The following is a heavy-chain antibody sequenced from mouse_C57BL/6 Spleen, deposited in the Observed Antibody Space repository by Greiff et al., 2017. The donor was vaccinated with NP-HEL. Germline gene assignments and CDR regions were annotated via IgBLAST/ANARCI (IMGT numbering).Heavy chain of an antibody. V-gene: IGHV5-4*01. CDR2: ISDGGSYT. CDR3: AGRHRYDGAYYFDY. CDR1: GFTFSSYA. J-gene: IGHJ2*01. D-gene: IGHD2-12*01. Sequence: EVQVVESGGGLVKPGGSLKLSCAASGFTFSSYAMSWVRQTPEKRLEWVATISDGGSYTYYPDTVKGRFTISRDNAKNNLYLQMSQLKSEDTAMYYGAGRHRYDGAYYFDYWGQGTTLTVSS.